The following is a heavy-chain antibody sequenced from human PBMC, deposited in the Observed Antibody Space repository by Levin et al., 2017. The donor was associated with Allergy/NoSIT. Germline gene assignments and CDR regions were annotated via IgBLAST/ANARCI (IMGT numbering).Heavy chain of an antibody. Sequence: SQTLSLTCAISGDRFSSNSAAWNWIRQSPSRGLEWLGRTYYRSKWYNDYAVSVKSRITINPDTSKNQFSLQLNSVTPEDTAVYYCARVVPAADLYAFDIWGQGTMVTVSS. J-gene: IGHJ3*02. V-gene: IGHV6-1*01. CDR1: GDRFSSNSAA. D-gene: IGHD2-2*01. CDR3: ARVVPAADLYAFDI. CDR2: TYYRSKWYN.